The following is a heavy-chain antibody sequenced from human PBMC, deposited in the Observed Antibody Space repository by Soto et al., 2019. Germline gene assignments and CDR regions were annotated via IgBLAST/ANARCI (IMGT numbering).Heavy chain of an antibody. J-gene: IGHJ3*02. CDR1: GGSISSGDYY. CDR3: ARESASIKCAFDI. V-gene: IGHV4-30-4*01. CDR2: IYHSGST. Sequence: QVQLQESGPGLVKPSQTLSLTCTVSGGSISSGDYYGSWIRQPPGKGLEWIGYIYHSGSTYYNPSLKSRLTISVDTSKNQFSLNLSSVTAADTAVYYCARESASIKCAFDIWGQGTMVTVSS.